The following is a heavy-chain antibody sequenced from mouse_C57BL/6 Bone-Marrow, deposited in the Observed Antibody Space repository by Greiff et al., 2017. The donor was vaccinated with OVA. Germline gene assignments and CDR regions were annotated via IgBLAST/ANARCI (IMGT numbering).Heavy chain of an antibody. J-gene: IGHJ3*01. CDR3: ARDWGIYYDYDGFAY. D-gene: IGHD2-4*01. CDR2: INYDGSST. CDR1: GFTFSDYY. Sequence: EVQLVESEGGLVQPGSSMKLSCTASGFTFSDYYMAWVRQVPEKGLEWVANINYDGSSTYYLDSLKSRFIISRDNAKNILYLQMSSLKSEDTATYYCARDWGIYYDYDGFAYWGQGTLVTVSA. V-gene: IGHV5-16*01.